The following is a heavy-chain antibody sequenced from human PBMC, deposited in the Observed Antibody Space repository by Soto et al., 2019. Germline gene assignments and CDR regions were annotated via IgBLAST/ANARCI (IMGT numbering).Heavy chain of an antibody. V-gene: IGHV1-18*01. Sequence: VELMQSGGEVKKPGASVNVSCKTSGYNFFSYGITWVRQAPGQGLDWMGWVSGYNGHTNYAQKFQGRVSMNRDISTATAYMELRSLRSDDTGVYYCARLLGTTSSENWFDPWGQGTLVTVSS. CDR2: VSGYNGHT. CDR1: GYNFFSYG. CDR3: ARLLGTTSSENWFDP. J-gene: IGHJ5*02. D-gene: IGHD2-8*02.